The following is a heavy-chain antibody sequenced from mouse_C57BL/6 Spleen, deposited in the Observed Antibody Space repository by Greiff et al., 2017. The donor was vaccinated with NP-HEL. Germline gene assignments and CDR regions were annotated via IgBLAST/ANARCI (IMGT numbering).Heavy chain of an antibody. D-gene: IGHD2-4*01. CDR2: IYPGDGDT. CDR1: GYAFSSYW. Sequence: QVQLKQSGAELVKPGASVKISCKASGYAFSSYWMNWVKQRPGKGLEWIGQIYPGDGDTNYNGKFKGKATLTADKSSSTAYMQLSSLTSEDSAVYFCARDDYPAWFAYWGQGTLVTVSA. CDR3: ARDDYPAWFAY. V-gene: IGHV1-80*01. J-gene: IGHJ3*01.